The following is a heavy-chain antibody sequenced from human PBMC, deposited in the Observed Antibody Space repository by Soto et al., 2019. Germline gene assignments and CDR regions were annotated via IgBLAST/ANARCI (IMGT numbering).Heavy chain of an antibody. CDR1: GFTFSSYA. CDR2: ISGSGGST. CDR3: AKDSTSRDIVVVPAAMRIPGDYYYMDV. J-gene: IGHJ6*03. Sequence: GGSLRLSCAASGFTFSSYAMSWVRQAPGKGLEWVSAISGSGGSTYYADSVKGRFTISRDNSKNTLYLQMNSLRAEDTAVYYCAKDSTSRDIVVVPAAMRIPGDYYYMDVWGKGTTVTVSS. V-gene: IGHV3-23*01. D-gene: IGHD2-2*01.